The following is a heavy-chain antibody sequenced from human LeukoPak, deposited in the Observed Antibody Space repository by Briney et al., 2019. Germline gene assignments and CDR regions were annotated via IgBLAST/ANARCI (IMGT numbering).Heavy chain of an antibody. CDR3: TIESILIWD. CDR2: IKSKTDGGTT. D-gene: IGHD3-9*01. J-gene: IGHJ4*02. Sequence: GGSLRLSCAASGFAFSNAWMSWVRQAPGKGLEWVGRIKSKTDGGTTDYAAPVKGRFTISRDDSANTLYLQMNSLKTEDTAIYYCTIESILIWDWGQGTLVTVSS. V-gene: IGHV3-15*01. CDR1: GFAFSNAW.